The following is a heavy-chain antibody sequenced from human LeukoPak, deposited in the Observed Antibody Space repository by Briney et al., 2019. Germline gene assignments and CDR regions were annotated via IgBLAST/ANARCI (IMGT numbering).Heavy chain of an antibody. J-gene: IGHJ6*03. CDR2: INPNSGGT. CDR1: GYTFTGYY. V-gene: IGHV1-2*02. CDR3: ARDARDYDPYYYYYMDV. Sequence: ASVKVSCKASGYTFTGYYMHWVRQAPGQGLEWMGWINPNSGGTNYAQKFQGRVTMTRDTSISTAYMELSRLRSDDTAVYYCARDARDYDPYYYYYMDVWGKGTTVTVSS. D-gene: IGHD3-16*01.